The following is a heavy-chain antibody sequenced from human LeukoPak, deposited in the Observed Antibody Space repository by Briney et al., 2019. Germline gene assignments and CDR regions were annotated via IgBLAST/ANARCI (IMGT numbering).Heavy chain of an antibody. D-gene: IGHD2-8*01. CDR3: AKDMAYVAFDV. V-gene: IGHV3-21*04. J-gene: IGHJ3*01. CDR2: ISSSHNNI. Sequence: GGSLRLSCAASGFTFSSYRMNWVRQAPGKGLDWVSSISSSHNNIYYADSVKGRFSISRDNAKNSLFLQMNSLRAEDTALYYCAKDMAYVAFDVWGQGTMVTVSS. CDR1: GFTFSSYR.